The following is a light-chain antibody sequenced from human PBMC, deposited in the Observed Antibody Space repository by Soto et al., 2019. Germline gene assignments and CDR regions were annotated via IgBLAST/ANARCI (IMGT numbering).Light chain of an antibody. V-gene: IGKV3-11*01. CDR3: QQRSSLPRA. CDR1: QNIDTY. CDR2: DTS. J-gene: IGKJ4*01. Sequence: EIVLTQSPATLSLSLGERATLSCRTSQNIDTYLVWYQQKPGQPPRLLIYDTSTWATGVPDRFSGSGSGTYFTLTISSLAPEDFALYDCQQRSSLPRAFGGGTKVEI.